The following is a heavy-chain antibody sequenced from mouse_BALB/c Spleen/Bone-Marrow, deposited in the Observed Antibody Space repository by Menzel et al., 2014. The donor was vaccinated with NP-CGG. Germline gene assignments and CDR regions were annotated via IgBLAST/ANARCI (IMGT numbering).Heavy chain of an antibody. CDR2: INSGGSDT. D-gene: IGHD1-1*01. CDR3: ARHGGGSSLWYFDV. V-gene: IGHV5-9-3*01. Sequence: EVKVVESGGGLVKPGGSLKLSCAASGFTFXSYAMSWVRQTPEKRLEWVAIINSGGSDTYYPDSVKGRFTISRDNDKNTLYLQMSSLRSEDTAMYYCARHGGGSSLWYFDVWGAGTTVTVSS. CDR1: GFTFXSYA. J-gene: IGHJ1*01.